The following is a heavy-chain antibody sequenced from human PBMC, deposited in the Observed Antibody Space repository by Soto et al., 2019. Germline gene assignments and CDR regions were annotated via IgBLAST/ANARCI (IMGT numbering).Heavy chain of an antibody. V-gene: IGHV3-9*01. CDR3: LSASYFKGY. CDR2: ISWNSGRI. D-gene: IGHD1-26*01. Sequence: EVKLVESGGGLVQPGRSLRLSCAASGFIFDDYAMHWVRQGPGKGLEWVSGISWNSGRIDYADSVKGRFTISRDNAKNSLYLQMNSLRAEDTALYYCLSASYFKGYWGQGTPVTVSS. CDR1: GFIFDDYA. J-gene: IGHJ4*02.